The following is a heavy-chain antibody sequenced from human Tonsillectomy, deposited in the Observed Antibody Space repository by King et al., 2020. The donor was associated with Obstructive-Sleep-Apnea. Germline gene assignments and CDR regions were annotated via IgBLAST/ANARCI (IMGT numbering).Heavy chain of an antibody. J-gene: IGHJ6*02. V-gene: IGHV3-9*01. CDR1: GFTFGDYV. CDR3: AKDLRRRTGYEDKLRYYYHGMDV. CDR2: ISWNSGFI. D-gene: IGHD5-12*01. Sequence: VQLVESGGGLVQPGRSLRLSCAASGFTFGDYVMHWVRQGPGKGLEWVSGISWNSGFIAYADSVKGRFTISRDNAKNSLYLQMNSLSFVDTALYYCAKDLRRRTGYEDKLRYYYHGMDVWGQGTTVTVSS.